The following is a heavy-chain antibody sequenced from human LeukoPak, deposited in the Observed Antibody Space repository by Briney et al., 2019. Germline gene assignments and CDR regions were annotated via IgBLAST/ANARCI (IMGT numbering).Heavy chain of an antibody. CDR3: AREDYYDSSGYSVY. D-gene: IGHD3-22*01. CDR2: INPNSGGT. CDR1: GDTFTGYY. V-gene: IGHV1-2*02. Sequence: ASVKVFCKASGDTFTGYYMHWVRQAPGRGLEWMGWINPNSGGTNYAQEFQGRVTMTRDTSISTAYMELSRLRSDDTAVYYCAREDYYDSSGYSVYWGQGTLVTVSS. J-gene: IGHJ4*02.